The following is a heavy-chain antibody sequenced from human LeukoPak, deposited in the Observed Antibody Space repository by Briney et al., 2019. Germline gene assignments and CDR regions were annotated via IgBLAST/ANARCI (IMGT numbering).Heavy chain of an antibody. Sequence: GGSLRLSCAASGFTFSSYAMSWVRQAPGKGLEWVSAISGSGGSTYYADSVKGRFTISRDNSRNTLYLQMNSLRAEDTAVYYCAKGEGSGWYYFDYWGQGTLVAVSS. CDR2: ISGSGGST. CDR3: AKGEGSGWYYFDY. CDR1: GFTFSSYA. V-gene: IGHV3-23*01. J-gene: IGHJ4*02. D-gene: IGHD6-19*01.